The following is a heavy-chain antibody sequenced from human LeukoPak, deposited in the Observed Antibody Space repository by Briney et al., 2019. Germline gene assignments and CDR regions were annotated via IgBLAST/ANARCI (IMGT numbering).Heavy chain of an antibody. J-gene: IGHJ4*02. Sequence: GGSRRLSCAAFGFTFNNYWMSWVRQAPGKRLGWVANINQDGSGKHYVDSVKGRFTIYRDNAKNSLYLQMNSLRAEDTAVFFCAKASIAGAIGVLDYWGQGTLVTVSS. V-gene: IGHV3-7*01. CDR3: AKASIAGAIGVLDY. CDR1: GFTFNNYW. D-gene: IGHD1-26*01. CDR2: INQDGSGK.